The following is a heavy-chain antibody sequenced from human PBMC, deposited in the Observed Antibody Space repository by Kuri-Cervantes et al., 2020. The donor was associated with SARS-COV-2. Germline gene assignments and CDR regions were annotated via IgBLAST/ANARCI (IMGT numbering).Heavy chain of an antibody. CDR3: AKETALRLLDGFDY. D-gene: IGHD3-3*01. CDR1: GFTFSSYA. Sequence: GESLKISCAASGFTFSSYAMSWVRQAPGKGLEWVSAISGSGGSTYYADSVKGRFTISRDNSKNTLYLQMNSLRAEDTAVYYCAKETALRLLDGFDYWGQGTLVTVSS. CDR2: ISGSGGST. V-gene: IGHV3-23*01. J-gene: IGHJ4*02.